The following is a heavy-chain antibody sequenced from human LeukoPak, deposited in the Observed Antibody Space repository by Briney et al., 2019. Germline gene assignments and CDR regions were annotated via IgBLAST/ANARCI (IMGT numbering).Heavy chain of an antibody. CDR1: GYSFTSYW. D-gene: IGHD2-21*02. Sequence: GESLKISCKASGYSFTSYWIGWVRQMSGKGLEWMGIIYPGDSDTRYSPSFQGQVTISADKSISTAYLQWSSLKASDTAMYYCARHITTTAISWFDPWGQGTLVTVSS. CDR2: IYPGDSDT. CDR3: ARHITTTAISWFDP. V-gene: IGHV5-51*01. J-gene: IGHJ5*02.